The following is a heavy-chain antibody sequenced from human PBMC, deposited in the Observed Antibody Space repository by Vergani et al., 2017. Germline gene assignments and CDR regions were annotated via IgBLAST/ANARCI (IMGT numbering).Heavy chain of an antibody. D-gene: IGHD6-25*01. Sequence: QVQLVESGPGLVKPSETLSLTCTVSGGSISSSSYYWGWIRQPPGKGLEWIGSIYYSGSTYYNPSLKSRFTISVDTTKNQFSLKLSSVTDADTAVYYCARVAPYAGSSGYWGQGTLVTVSS. CDR3: ARVAPYAGSSGY. CDR1: GGSISSSSYY. J-gene: IGHJ4*02. V-gene: IGHV4-39*07. CDR2: IYYSGST.